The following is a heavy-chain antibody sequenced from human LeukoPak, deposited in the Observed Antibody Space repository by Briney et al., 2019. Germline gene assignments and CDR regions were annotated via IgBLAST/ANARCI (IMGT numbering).Heavy chain of an antibody. J-gene: IGHJ4*02. D-gene: IGHD3-3*01. CDR3: AGTLWQGIWEYYFDY. CDR1: GYTFTRYA. Sequence: GASVKVSCKASGYTFTRYAMNWLRQAPGQGLEWMGGIIPIFGTANYAQKFQDRVTITADESTSTAYMELSSLRSEDTAVYYCAGTLWQGIWEYYFDYWGQGTLVTVSS. V-gene: IGHV1-69*13. CDR2: IIPIFGTA.